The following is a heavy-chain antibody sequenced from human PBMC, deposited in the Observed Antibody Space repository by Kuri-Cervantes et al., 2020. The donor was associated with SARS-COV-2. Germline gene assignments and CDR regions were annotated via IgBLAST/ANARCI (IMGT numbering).Heavy chain of an antibody. V-gene: IGHV3-21*01. Sequence: GESLKISCAASGFTFGTYNMNWVRQAPGKGLEWISSINSASSYIYQIDTVKGRFTISRDNAKNSLYLQMNSLRAEDTAVYYCARDSGANYFYGMDVWGQGTTVTVSS. CDR3: ARDSGANYFYGMDV. CDR1: GFTFGTYN. J-gene: IGHJ6*02. CDR2: INSASSYI. D-gene: IGHD3-10*01.